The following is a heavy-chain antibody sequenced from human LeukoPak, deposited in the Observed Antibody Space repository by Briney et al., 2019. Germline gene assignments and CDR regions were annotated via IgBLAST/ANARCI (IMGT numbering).Heavy chain of an antibody. CDR2: IIPIFGTA. D-gene: IGHD4-17*01. V-gene: IGHV1-69*06. Sequence: ASVKVSCKASGYTFTSYAISWVRQAPGQGLEWMGGIIPIFGTANYAQKFQGRVTITADKSTSTAYMELSSLRSEDTAVYYCARSMDYGDYVLGGYWGQGTLVTVSS. CDR3: ARSMDYGDYVLGGY. CDR1: GYTFTSYA. J-gene: IGHJ4*02.